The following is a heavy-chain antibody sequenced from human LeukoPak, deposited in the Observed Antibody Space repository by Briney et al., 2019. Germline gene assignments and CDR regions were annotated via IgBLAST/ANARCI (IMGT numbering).Heavy chain of an antibody. V-gene: IGHV3-11*06. CDR2: ISGSGSDT. CDR3: ARVGSIAAAGTPDY. J-gene: IGHJ4*02. CDR1: GFIFSDYY. D-gene: IGHD6-13*01. Sequence: KPGGSLRLSCAASGFIFSDYYMTWIRQAPGKGLEWLSYISGSGSDTNYAGSVKGRFTTSRDNAKNSLYLQMNSLRAEDTAVYYCARVGSIAAAGTPDYWGQGTLVTVSS.